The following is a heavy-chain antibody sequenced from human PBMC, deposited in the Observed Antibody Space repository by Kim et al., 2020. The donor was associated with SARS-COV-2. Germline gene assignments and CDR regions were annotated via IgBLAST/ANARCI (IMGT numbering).Heavy chain of an antibody. Sequence: SYIYYADSVKGRFTISRDNAKNSLYLQMNSLRAEDTAVYYCARALGGPDVWGQGTTVTVSS. D-gene: IGHD3-10*01. CDR3: ARALGGPDV. V-gene: IGHV3-21*01. J-gene: IGHJ6*02. CDR2: SYI.